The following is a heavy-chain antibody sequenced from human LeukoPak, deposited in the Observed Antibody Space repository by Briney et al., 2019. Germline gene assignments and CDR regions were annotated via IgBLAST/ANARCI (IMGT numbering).Heavy chain of an antibody. J-gene: IGHJ3*02. CDR3: ARLQWPQLRAFDI. V-gene: IGHV3-7*01. CDR1: GFIFDNYW. CDR2: IKQDESAE. Sequence: PGGSLRLSCAASGFIFDNYWMSWVRQAPEKGLEWVANIKQDESAEYYVDSVKGRLTISRDNAKNTLYLQMDSLRADDTAVYYCARLQWPQLRAFDIWGQGTMVTVSS. D-gene: IGHD5-24*01.